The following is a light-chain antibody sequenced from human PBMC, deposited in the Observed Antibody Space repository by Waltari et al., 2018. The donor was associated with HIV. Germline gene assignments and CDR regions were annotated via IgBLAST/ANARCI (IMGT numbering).Light chain of an antibody. V-gene: IGKV2-28*01. CDR1: ESLFHGNKKQN. CDR3: LQGLRAPFA. Sequence: DILITQSPRSLSVTPGESASAPCWSTESLFHGNKKQNHVDRYVQKAGQTPRLLIYLGSNRASGVPARFDGGGSGTNFTLRINKVAPEDVGTYYCLQGLRAPFAFGQGT. J-gene: IGKJ2*01. CDR2: LGS.